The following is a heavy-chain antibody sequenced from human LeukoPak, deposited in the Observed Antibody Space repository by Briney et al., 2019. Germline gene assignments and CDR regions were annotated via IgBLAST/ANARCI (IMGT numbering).Heavy chain of an antibody. J-gene: IGHJ4*02. V-gene: IGHV4-39*01. CDR1: GGSISSSSYY. CDR3: ARHAQFSSSWYFFDH. D-gene: IGHD6-13*01. Sequence: SETLSLTCTVSGGSISSSSYYWGWIRQPPGKGLEWIGSIYYSGSTYYNPSLKSRVTISVDKSKNQFSLKLTSVTAADTAVYYCARHAQFSSSWYFFDHWGQGTLVTVSS. CDR2: IYYSGST.